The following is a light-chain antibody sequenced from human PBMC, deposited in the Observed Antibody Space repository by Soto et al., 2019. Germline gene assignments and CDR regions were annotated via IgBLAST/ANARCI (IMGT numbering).Light chain of an antibody. CDR3: SSYTSSSTWV. V-gene: IGLV2-14*01. Sequence: QSVLTQPASVSGSPGQSITISCTGTSSDVGAYNYVSWYQQHPGKAPKLMIYEVRNRPSGVSDRFSGSRSGNTASLTISGLQAEDESDYSCSSYTSSSTWVFGGGTKLTVL. J-gene: IGLJ3*02. CDR1: SSDVGAYNY. CDR2: EVR.